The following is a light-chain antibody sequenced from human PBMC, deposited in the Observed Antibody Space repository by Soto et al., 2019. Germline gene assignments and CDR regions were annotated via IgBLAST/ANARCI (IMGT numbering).Light chain of an antibody. Sequence: DIKMTQSPSSLSASVGDRVTITCQASQDISNYLNWYQQKPGKAPKLLIYDASNLETGVPSRFSGSGSGTDFTFTISSLQPEDIATYYCQQYDNPALTFGGGTKVDIK. V-gene: IGKV1-33*01. CDR2: DAS. CDR1: QDISNY. CDR3: QQYDNPALT. J-gene: IGKJ4*01.